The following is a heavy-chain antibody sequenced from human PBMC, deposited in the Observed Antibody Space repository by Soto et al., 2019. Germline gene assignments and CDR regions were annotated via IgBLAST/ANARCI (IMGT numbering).Heavy chain of an antibody. D-gene: IGHD1-7*01. V-gene: IGHV1-69*13. CDR1: GASVGSYS. CDR3: ARDDGWNYRYYDMEV. J-gene: IGHJ6*02. Sequence: SAEVSRDSCGASVGSYSMTCVRQAPGQGLEWMGGIIPVFGSANYAQKFQGRVTITADESTRTAYMELNSLRSQDTAVYFCARDDGWNYRYYDMEVWGPGTTVAVSS. CDR2: IIPVFGSA.